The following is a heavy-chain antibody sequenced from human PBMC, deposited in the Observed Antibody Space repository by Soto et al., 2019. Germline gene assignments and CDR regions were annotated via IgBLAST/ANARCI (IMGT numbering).Heavy chain of an antibody. CDR3: AKDLSVAGY. CDR1: GFIFSDYY. J-gene: IGHJ4*02. Sequence: VQLVESGGDLVQPGGSLRLSCAASGFIFSDYYMDWVRQAPGKGLEWVGRIRNKANSYSTEYAASVRGRFTVSRDDSRKSVDLQMNSLKVEDTAVYYCAKDLSVAGYWGQGTLVTVSS. V-gene: IGHV3-72*01. D-gene: IGHD6-19*01. CDR2: IRNKANSYST.